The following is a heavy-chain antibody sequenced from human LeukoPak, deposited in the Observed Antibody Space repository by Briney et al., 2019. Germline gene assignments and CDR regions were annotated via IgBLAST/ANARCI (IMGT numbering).Heavy chain of an antibody. Sequence: GGSLRLSCAASGFTFRTYWMHWVRQVPGKGLVWVSRMNTDGRNIGYAYSVKGPFTISRDNAKNTLYLQMNSLRAEDTAVYYCARENWYLDNWGQGTLVTVSS. CDR3: ARENWYLDN. V-gene: IGHV3-74*01. CDR2: MNTDGRNI. D-gene: IGHD2-15*01. J-gene: IGHJ4*02. CDR1: GFTFRTYW.